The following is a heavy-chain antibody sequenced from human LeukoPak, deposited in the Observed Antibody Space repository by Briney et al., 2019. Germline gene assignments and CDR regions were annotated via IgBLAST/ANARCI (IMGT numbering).Heavy chain of an antibody. J-gene: IGHJ4*02. V-gene: IGHV3-7*01. D-gene: IGHD3-10*01. CDR2: IKQDGTEK. Sequence: GGSLRLSCAASGFTFSSYAMTWVRQAPGKGLEWVANIKQDGTEKYYVVSVKGRFTISRDNTKNSLCLQMTSLTVEDTAVYYCAETYLVRSLGGQGTLVTVSS. CDR3: AETYLVRSL. CDR1: GFTFSSYA.